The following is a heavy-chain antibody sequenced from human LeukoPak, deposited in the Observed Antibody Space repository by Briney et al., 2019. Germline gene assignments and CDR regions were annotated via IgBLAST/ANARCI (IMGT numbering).Heavy chain of an antibody. CDR2: ISSSSSYI. Sequence: GGSLRLSCAASGFTFSTYSMNWVRQAPGKGLEWVSSISSSSSYIYYADSVKGRFTISRDNAKNSLYLRMNSLRAEDTAVYYCARDRDVLRYFDWTFDYWGQGTLVTVSS. CDR1: GFTFSTYS. J-gene: IGHJ4*02. V-gene: IGHV3-21*01. D-gene: IGHD3-9*01. CDR3: ARDRDVLRYFDWTFDY.